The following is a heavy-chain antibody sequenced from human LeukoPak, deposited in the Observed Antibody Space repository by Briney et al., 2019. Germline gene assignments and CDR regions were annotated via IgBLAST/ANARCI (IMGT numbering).Heavy chain of an antibody. D-gene: IGHD1-1*01. Sequence: GGSLRLSCAASGFTFSSYSMNWVRQAPGKGLEWVSSISSSSSYIFYADSVKGRFTISRDNAKNSLYLQVNSLRAEDTAVYYCAREASSGTTEYYFDYWGQGTLVTVSS. CDR1: GFTFSSYS. CDR3: AREASSGTTEYYFDY. J-gene: IGHJ4*02. V-gene: IGHV3-21*01. CDR2: ISSSSSYI.